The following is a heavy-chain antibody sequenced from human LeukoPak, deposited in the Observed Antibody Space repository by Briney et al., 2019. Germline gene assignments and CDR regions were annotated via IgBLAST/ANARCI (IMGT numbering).Heavy chain of an antibody. CDR2: IYTSGST. CDR3: ARGQGYYDILTGYYY. Sequence: SETLSLTCTVSGGSINSGNYYWDWIRQPAGKGLEWIGRIYTSGSTDYNPSLKSRFTISLDTSKNQFSLKLSSVTAADTAVYYCARGQGYYDILTGYYYWGQGTQVTVSS. J-gene: IGHJ4*02. D-gene: IGHD3-9*01. CDR1: GGSINSGNYY. V-gene: IGHV4-61*02.